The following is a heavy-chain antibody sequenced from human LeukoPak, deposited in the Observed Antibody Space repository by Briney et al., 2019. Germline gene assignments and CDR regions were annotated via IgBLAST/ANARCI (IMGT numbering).Heavy chain of an antibody. CDR1: EFTFSSYW. Sequence: GGSLRLSCAASEFTFSSYWMHWVRQAPGKGLVWVSRINSDGSSTSYADSVKGRFTISRDNAKNTLYLQMNSLRAEDTAVYYCARAPPVYYYYHGMDVWGQGTTVTVSS. D-gene: IGHD2-2*01. V-gene: IGHV3-74*01. J-gene: IGHJ6*02. CDR3: ARAPPVYYYYHGMDV. CDR2: INSDGSST.